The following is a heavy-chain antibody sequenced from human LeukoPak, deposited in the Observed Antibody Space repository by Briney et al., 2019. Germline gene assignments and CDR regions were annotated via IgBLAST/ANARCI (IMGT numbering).Heavy chain of an antibody. D-gene: IGHD1-26*01. CDR1: GLTLSGHG. Sequence: GGSLRLSCAASGLTLSGHGMHWVRQAPGKGLEWVAIIWHDGNIKYYADSVEGRFIVSRDNYKNTVFLQMNSLRGEDTAVYYCARVGSGSYFSDAFDIWGQGTMVSVS. CDR3: ARVGSGSYFSDAFDI. J-gene: IGHJ3*02. CDR2: IWHDGNIK. V-gene: IGHV3-33*01.